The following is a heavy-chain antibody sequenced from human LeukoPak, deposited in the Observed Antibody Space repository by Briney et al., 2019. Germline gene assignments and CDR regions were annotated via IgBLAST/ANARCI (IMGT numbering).Heavy chain of an antibody. V-gene: IGHV3-15*01. CDR1: GFTFSNYG. Sequence: GRSLRLSCAASGFTFSNYGMHWVRQAPGKGLEWVGRIKSKTDGGTTDYAAPVKGRFTISRDDSKNTLYLQMNSLKTEDTAVYYCTTTPFYIAAAPPDYWGQGTLVTVSS. D-gene: IGHD6-13*01. J-gene: IGHJ4*02. CDR2: IKSKTDGGTT. CDR3: TTTPFYIAAAPPDY.